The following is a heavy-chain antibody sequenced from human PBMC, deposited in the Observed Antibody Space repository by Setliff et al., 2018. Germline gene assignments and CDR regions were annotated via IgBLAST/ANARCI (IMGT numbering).Heavy chain of an antibody. D-gene: IGHD3-10*01. CDR3: ARVDFTMIQGVLGL. CDR2: VYYSGYT. CDR1: GGSVSSTSRY. Sequence: PSETLSLTCNVSGGSVSSTSRYWGWIRQPPGKGMEWIGSVYYSGYTYYNPSLQSRVTISVDMSKNQFSMKLTSVTAADTAVYYCARVDFTMIQGVLGLWGQGTLVTVSS. V-gene: IGHV4-39*07. J-gene: IGHJ1*01.